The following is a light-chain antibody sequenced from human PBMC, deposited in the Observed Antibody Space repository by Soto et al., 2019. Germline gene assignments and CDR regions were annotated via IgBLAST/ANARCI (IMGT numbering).Light chain of an antibody. V-gene: IGLV1-44*01. Sequence: QSVLTQPPSASGTPGQRVTISCSGSSSNIGSNTVNWYQQLPGMAPKLLIYSNNQRPSGVPDRFSGSNSGTSASLAISGLQSEDEADYYCAAWDDSLNSVVFGGGTKVTVL. J-gene: IGLJ2*01. CDR3: AAWDDSLNSVV. CDR1: SSNIGSNT. CDR2: SNN.